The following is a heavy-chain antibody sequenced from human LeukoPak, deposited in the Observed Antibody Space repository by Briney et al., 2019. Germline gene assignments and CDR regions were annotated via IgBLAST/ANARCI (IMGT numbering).Heavy chain of an antibody. J-gene: IGHJ4*02. CDR1: GGSFSGYY. V-gene: IGHV4-34*01. CDR3: ARDREAPDGYSSGWAFDY. Sequence: PSETLSLTCAVYGGSFSGYYWSWLRQPPGKGLEWIGEINHSGSTNYNPSLKSRVTISVDTSKNQFSLKLSSVTAADTAVYYCARDREAPDGYSSGWAFDYWGQGTLVTVSS. D-gene: IGHD6-19*01. CDR2: INHSGST.